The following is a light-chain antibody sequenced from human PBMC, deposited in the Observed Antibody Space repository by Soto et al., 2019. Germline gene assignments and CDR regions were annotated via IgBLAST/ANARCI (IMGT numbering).Light chain of an antibody. CDR3: QQRFMNT. CDR1: QSVRSK. J-gene: IGKJ2*01. Sequence: EIVLTQSPASLSVSPGERATLSCRASQSVRSKVAWYQQKPGQAPSLVIYDTYIRATGIPARFSGSGFGTEFTLTISSLQPEDFAVYYCQQRFMNTFGQGTKVDIK. CDR2: DTY. V-gene: IGKV3-15*01.